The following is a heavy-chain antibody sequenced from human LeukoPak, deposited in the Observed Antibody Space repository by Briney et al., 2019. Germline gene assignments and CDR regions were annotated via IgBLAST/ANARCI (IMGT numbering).Heavy chain of an antibody. CDR1: GGFISSYY. CDR2: IYTSGTP. D-gene: IGHD2-2*03. V-gene: IGHV4-4*07. Sequence: SETLSLTCTVSGGFISSYYWSWIRQPAGKGLEWIGRIYTSGTPNYNPSLKSRVTMSLDTSKNQFSLKLSSVTAADTAVYYCARDRMDPNWFDPWGQGTLVTVSS. CDR3: ARDRMDPNWFDP. J-gene: IGHJ5*02.